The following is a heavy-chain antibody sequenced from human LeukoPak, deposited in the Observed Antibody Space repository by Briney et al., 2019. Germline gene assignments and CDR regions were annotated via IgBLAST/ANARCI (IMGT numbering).Heavy chain of an antibody. CDR2: ISGSGGST. V-gene: IGHV3-23*01. CDR1: GFTFSSYA. J-gene: IGHJ4*02. CDR3: AKAYYDSLGPPPEDY. D-gene: IGHD3-3*01. Sequence: GPLRLSCAASGFTFSSYAMSWVRQAPGKGLEWVSAISGSGGSTYYADSVKGRFTISRDNSKNTLYLQMNSLRAEDTAVYYCAKAYYDSLGPPPEDYWGQGTLVTVSS.